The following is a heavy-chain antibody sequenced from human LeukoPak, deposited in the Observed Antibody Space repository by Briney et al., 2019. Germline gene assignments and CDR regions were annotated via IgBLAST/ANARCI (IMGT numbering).Heavy chain of an antibody. CDR2: IYHSGST. CDR3: ATGYSSTWYYFDY. Sequence: SEPLSLTCTVSGDSISSYYWSWIRKPPGKRLEWIGYIYHSGSTTYNPSLKSRVTISADTSKYQFSLKLSSVTAADTAVYYCATGYSSTWYYFDYWGQGTLVTVSS. CDR1: GDSISSYY. D-gene: IGHD6-13*01. J-gene: IGHJ4*02. V-gene: IGHV4-59*01.